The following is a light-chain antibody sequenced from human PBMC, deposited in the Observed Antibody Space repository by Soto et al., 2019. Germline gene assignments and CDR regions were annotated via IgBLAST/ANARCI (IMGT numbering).Light chain of an antibody. V-gene: IGKV3-20*01. Sequence: EIVLTQSPCTLSLSPGERATLSCRASQSVSSSYLACYQQKPGQAPRLLIYGASSRATGIPDGFSGSGSGTDFTLTISRLEPEDFAVYYCQQYGSSPWTFGQGTKVDIK. J-gene: IGKJ1*01. CDR1: QSVSSSY. CDR3: QQYGSSPWT. CDR2: GAS.